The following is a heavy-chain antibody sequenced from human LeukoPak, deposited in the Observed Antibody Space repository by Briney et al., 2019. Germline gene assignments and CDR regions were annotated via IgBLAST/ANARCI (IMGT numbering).Heavy chain of an antibody. V-gene: IGHV1-2*02. Sequence: GASVTVSCKTSGYSFTVHYLHWLRRAPGQGLEWMGWIKPDSGATTFAQNFQGRVTMTSDTSINTAYMELSSLTSDDTAMYYCARDHDYGPDYWGQGTLVTVSA. CDR2: IKPDSGAT. CDR3: ARDHDYGPDY. J-gene: IGHJ4*02. CDR1: GYSFTVHY. D-gene: IGHD4/OR15-4a*01.